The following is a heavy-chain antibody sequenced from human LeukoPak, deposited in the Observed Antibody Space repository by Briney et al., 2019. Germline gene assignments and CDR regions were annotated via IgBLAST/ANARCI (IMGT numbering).Heavy chain of an antibody. J-gene: IGHJ4*02. D-gene: IGHD6-19*01. Sequence: GGSLRLSCAASGFTFSSYEMNWVRQAPGKGLEWVSYISSSGSTIYYADSVKGRFTISRDNAKNSLYLQMNSLRAEDTAVYYCASTDIAVAQYLFDYWGQGTLVTVSS. V-gene: IGHV3-48*03. CDR1: GFTFSSYE. CDR3: ASTDIAVAQYLFDY. CDR2: ISSSGSTI.